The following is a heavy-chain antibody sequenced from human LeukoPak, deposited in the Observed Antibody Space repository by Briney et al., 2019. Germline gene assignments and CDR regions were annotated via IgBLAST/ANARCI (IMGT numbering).Heavy chain of an antibody. CDR1: GFTFSSNY. CDR3: ARDQLQPVDTAMATYYYYYGMDV. D-gene: IGHD5-18*01. V-gene: IGHV3-53*01. CDR2: IYSGGST. Sequence: GGSLRLSCAASGFTFSSNYMSWVRQAPGKGLEWVSVIYSGGSTYYADSVKGRFTISRDNSKNTLYLQMNSLRAEDTAVYYCARDQLQPVDTAMATYYYYYGMDVWGQGTTVTVSS. J-gene: IGHJ6*02.